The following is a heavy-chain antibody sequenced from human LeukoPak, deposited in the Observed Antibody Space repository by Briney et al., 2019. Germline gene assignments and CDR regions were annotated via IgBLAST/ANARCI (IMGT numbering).Heavy chain of an antibody. Sequence: GASVKVSCKASGYTFTGYYIHWVRQAPGQGLEWMGWINPNSGGTNYAQKFQGRVTMTRDTSISTAYMELSRLRSDDTAVYYCAREVKRITIFGVALDYWGQGTLVTVSS. CDR2: INPNSGGT. J-gene: IGHJ4*02. CDR1: GYTFTGYY. CDR3: AREVKRITIFGVALDY. V-gene: IGHV1-2*02. D-gene: IGHD3-3*01.